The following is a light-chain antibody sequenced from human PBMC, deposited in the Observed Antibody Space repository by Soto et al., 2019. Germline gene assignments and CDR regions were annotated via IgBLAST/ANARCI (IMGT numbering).Light chain of an antibody. V-gene: IGLV3-21*01. CDR2: SDT. J-gene: IGLJ2*01. Sequence: SYELTQPPSVSVAPGKTASISCGGNDIGSKGVHWYQQKPGQAPVLVIYSDTDLPPVITERFSGSNSANLATLTISRVEGGDEADYYCQVWDSGSAHVVFGGGTKLTVL. CDR1: DIGSKG. CDR3: QVWDSGSAHVV.